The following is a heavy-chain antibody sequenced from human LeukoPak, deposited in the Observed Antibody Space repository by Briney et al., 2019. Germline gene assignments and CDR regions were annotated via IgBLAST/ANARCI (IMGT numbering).Heavy chain of an antibody. D-gene: IGHD5-18*01. CDR2: ISGDGGST. J-gene: IGHJ4*02. CDR1: GFTFDDYA. Sequence: GGSLRLSCAASGFTFDDYAMHWVRQAPGKGLEWVSLISGDGGSTYYADSVKGRFTISRDNAKNSLHLQMNSLRDEDTAVYYCARDQYSYAHAAHWGQGTLVTVSS. CDR3: ARDQYSYAHAAH. V-gene: IGHV3-43*02.